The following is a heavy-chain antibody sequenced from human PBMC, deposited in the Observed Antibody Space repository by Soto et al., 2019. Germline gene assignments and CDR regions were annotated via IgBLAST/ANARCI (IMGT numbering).Heavy chain of an antibody. D-gene: IGHD1-26*01. J-gene: IGHJ6*02. CDR3: ASDNVGPSSGGGMDV. CDR2: IYYSGST. CDR1: GGSISSGGYY. V-gene: IGHV4-31*03. Sequence: PSETLSLTCTVSGGSISSGGYYWNWIRQHPGKGLEWIGYIYYSGSTYYNPSLKSRLTISVDTSKNQFSLKPTSVTAADTALYYCASDNVGPSSGGGMDVWVQATTVTVSS.